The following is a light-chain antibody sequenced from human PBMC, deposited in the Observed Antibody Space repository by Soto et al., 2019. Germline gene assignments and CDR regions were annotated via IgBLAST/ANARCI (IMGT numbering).Light chain of an antibody. V-gene: IGLV2-14*01. Sequence: QSVLTQPASVSGSPGQSITISCTGSSSDIGTYNYVSWYQQHPGKAPKFIIYEVSNRPSGVSNRFSGSKSGNTASLTISGLQAEDEADYYCTSYISSIVNWVFGGGTKLTVL. CDR3: TSYISSIVNWV. CDR2: EVS. CDR1: SSDIGTYNY. J-gene: IGLJ3*02.